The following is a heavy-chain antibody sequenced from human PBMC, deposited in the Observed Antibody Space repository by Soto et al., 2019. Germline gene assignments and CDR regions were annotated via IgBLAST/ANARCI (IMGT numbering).Heavy chain of an antibody. CDR3: ARSTGDLYYYYGMDV. J-gene: IGHJ6*02. V-gene: IGHV1-69*06. CDR2: IIPIFGTA. Sequence: SVKVSCKASGGTFSRYAISWVRQDPGQGLEWMGGIIPIFGTANYAQKFQGRVTITADKSTSTAYMELSSLRSEGTAVYYCARSTGDLYYYYGMDVWGQGTTVTVSS. D-gene: IGHD7-27*01. CDR1: GGTFSRYA.